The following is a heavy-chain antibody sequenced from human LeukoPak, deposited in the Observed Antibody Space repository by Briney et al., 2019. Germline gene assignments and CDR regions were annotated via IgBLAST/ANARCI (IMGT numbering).Heavy chain of an antibody. J-gene: IGHJ4*02. D-gene: IGHD6-19*01. CDR3: ASGYSSGWENYYFDY. CDR2: IYPGDSDT. Sequence: GESLQISCKGSGYSFTSYWIGWVRQLPGKGLEWMGIIYPGDSDTSYSPSFQGQVTISADKSISTAYLQWSSLKASDTAMYYCASGYSSGWENYYFDYWGQGTLVTVSS. V-gene: IGHV5-51*01. CDR1: GYSFTSYW.